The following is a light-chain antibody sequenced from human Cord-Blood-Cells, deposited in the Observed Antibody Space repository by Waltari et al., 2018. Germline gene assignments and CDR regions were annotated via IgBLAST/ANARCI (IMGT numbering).Light chain of an antibody. CDR3: QQYYSTPYT. CDR1: QSVSSY. V-gene: IGKV3-15*01. Sequence: EIVLTQSPATLSLSPGERATLSCRASQSVSSYLAWYQQKPGQAPRLLIYWASTRESGVPDRFSGSGSGTDFTLTISSLQAEDVAVYYCQQYYSTPYTFGQGTKLEIK. CDR2: WAS. J-gene: IGKJ2*01.